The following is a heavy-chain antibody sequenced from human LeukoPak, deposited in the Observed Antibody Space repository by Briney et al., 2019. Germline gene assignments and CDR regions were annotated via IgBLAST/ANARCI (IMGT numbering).Heavy chain of an antibody. D-gene: IGHD3-16*01. J-gene: IGHJ4*02. V-gene: IGHV3-21*04. CDR3: TRDSTTFRFGY. CDR1: GFTFSSYS. Sequence: GGSLRLSCAASGFTFSSYSMNWVRQAPGKGLEWVSSISSSSSYIYYADSVKGRFSISRDTSRNTLYLQMNSLRAEDTAVYYCTRDSTTFRFGYWGQGTLVTVSS. CDR2: ISSSSSYI.